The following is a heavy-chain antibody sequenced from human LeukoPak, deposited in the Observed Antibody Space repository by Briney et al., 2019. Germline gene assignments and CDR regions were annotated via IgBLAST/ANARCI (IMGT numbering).Heavy chain of an antibody. J-gene: IGHJ6*02. CDR2: IYYSGST. CDR1: GGSISSYY. V-gene: IGHV4-59*01. D-gene: IGHD2-15*01. Sequence: PSETLSLTCTVSGGSISSYYWSWIRQPPGKGLEWIGYIYYSGSTNYNPSLKSRVTISVDTSKNQFSLKLSSVTAADTAVYYCARDGGRSLRYGMDVWGQGTTVTVSS. CDR3: ARDGGRSLRYGMDV.